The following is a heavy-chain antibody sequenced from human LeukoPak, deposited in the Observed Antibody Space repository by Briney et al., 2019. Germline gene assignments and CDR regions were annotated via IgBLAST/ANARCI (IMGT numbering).Heavy chain of an antibody. Sequence: GGSLRLSCVASGLTFSSSWMSWVRQAPGKGLEWVSSISSSSSYKYYADSVKGRFTISRDNAKNSLYLQMNSLRAEDTAVYYCATSISDYYDSSGSIPDAFDIWGQGTMVTVSS. J-gene: IGHJ3*02. CDR1: GLTFSSSW. CDR2: ISSSSSYK. V-gene: IGHV3-21*01. D-gene: IGHD3-22*01. CDR3: ATSISDYYDSSGSIPDAFDI.